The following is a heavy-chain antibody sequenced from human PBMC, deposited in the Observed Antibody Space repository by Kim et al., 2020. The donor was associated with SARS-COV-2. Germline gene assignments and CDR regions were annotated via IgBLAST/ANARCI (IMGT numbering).Heavy chain of an antibody. CDR3: AREPPTLWFGEGGMDV. Sequence: GGSLRLSCAASGFTVSSNFMNWVRQAPGKGLEWVSVIYSGGITYYADSVKGRFTISRDNSKNTLYLQMNSLRAEDTAVYYCAREPPTLWFGEGGMDVWGQGTTVTVSS. J-gene: IGHJ6*02. CDR1: GFTVSSNF. D-gene: IGHD3-10*01. V-gene: IGHV3-53*01. CDR2: IYSGGIT.